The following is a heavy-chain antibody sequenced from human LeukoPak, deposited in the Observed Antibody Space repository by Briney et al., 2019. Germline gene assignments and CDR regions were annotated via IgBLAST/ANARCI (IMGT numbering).Heavy chain of an antibody. CDR3: AKGCSPNPPDYDFWSGYEFDY. CDR2: ISWNSGSK. D-gene: IGHD3-3*01. Sequence: GGFLRLSCAASGFTFDDYAMHWVRQAPGKGLEWVSGISWNSGSKGYADSVKGRFTISRDTAKNSLYLQMTSLRAETTALYYCAKGCSPNPPDYDFWSGYEFDYWGQGALVTVSS. CDR1: GFTFDDYA. V-gene: IGHV3-9*01. J-gene: IGHJ4*02.